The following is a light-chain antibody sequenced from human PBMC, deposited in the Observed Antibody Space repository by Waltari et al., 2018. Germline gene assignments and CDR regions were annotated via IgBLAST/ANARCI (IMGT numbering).Light chain of an antibody. CDR2: LDS. CDR1: NIGGRS. V-gene: IGLV3-21*02. J-gene: IGLJ3*02. Sequence: SSVLTQAPSVSVAPGQPATVTCGGDNIGGRSVHWYQQRPGRAPVLVVYLDSDRPPGIPDRFSGSKSGNAATLTISRVEAGDEADYYCHVWDGKTVMFGGGTKLTVL. CDR3: HVWDGKTVM.